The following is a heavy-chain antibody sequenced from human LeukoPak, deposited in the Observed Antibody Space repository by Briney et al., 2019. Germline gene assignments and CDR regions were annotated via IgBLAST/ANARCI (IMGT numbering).Heavy chain of an antibody. CDR1: VGSISSYY. D-gene: IGHD3-10*01. Sequence: SETLSLTCTVSVGSISSYYWSWIRQPPGKGLEWIGYIYYSGSTNYNPSLKSRLTISVDTSKIQFSLHLRSVTAADTAVYYCARSPLGSLWFEESRSYFDYWGQGTLVTVSS. V-gene: IGHV4-59*01. J-gene: IGHJ4*02. CDR2: IYYSGST. CDR3: ARSPLGSLWFEESRSYFDY.